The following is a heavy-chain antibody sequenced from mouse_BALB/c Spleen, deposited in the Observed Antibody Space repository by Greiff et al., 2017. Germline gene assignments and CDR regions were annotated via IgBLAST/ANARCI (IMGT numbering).Heavy chain of an antibody. J-gene: IGHJ2*01. V-gene: IGHV1-14*01. CDR1: GYTFTSYV. CDR3: ARGGNWDVGAFDY. D-gene: IGHD4-1*01. Sequence: VQLQQSGPELVKPGASVKMSCKASGYTFTSYVMHWVKQKPGQGLEWIGYINPYNDGTKYNEKFKGKATLTSDKSSSTAYMELSSLTSEDSAVYYCARGGNWDVGAFDYWGQGTTLTVSS. CDR2: INPYNDGT.